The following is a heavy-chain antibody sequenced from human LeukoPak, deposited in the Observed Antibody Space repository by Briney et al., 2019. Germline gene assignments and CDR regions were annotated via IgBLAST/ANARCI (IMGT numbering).Heavy chain of an antibody. J-gene: IGHJ4*02. CDR3: AREPFSGGNSGGYFDY. D-gene: IGHD4-23*01. V-gene: IGHV3-23*01. CDR2: ISKSGGST. CDR1: GFSFSHYA. Sequence: PGGSLRLSCVASGFSFSHYAMSWVRQAPGKGLEWVSAISKSGGSTFYADSVKGRFTISRDNSKTTVFLQMNSLRDDDTAVYYGAREPFSGGNSGGYFDYWGQGTLVTVFS.